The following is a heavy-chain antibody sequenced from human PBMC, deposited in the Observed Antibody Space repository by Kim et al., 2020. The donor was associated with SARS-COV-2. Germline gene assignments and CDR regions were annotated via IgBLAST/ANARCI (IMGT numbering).Heavy chain of an antibody. CDR3: AREQLGYYYGMDV. D-gene: IGHD1-1*01. V-gene: IGHV3-64*01. J-gene: IGHJ6*02. Sequence: ANAVKGRFTISRDNSRNTLYLQMGRLRAEDMAVYYCAREQLGYYYGMDVWGQGTTVTVSS.